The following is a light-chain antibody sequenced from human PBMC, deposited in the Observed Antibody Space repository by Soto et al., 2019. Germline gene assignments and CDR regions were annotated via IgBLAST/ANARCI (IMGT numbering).Light chain of an antibody. CDR2: EAT. V-gene: IGLV2-23*01. Sequence: QSALIQPASVSGSPGQSITIPCTGASSETRNYKLVAWYQQHPDKAPKLMIYEATKRPSGVSSRFSGSQSGNTASLTISGLQAEDEADYYCCSYAASDLVFGGGTQLTVL. J-gene: IGLJ2*01. CDR3: CSYAASDLV. CDR1: SSETRNYKL.